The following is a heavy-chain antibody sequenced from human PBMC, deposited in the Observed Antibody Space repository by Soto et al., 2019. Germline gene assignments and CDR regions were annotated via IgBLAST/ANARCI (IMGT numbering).Heavy chain of an antibody. J-gene: IGHJ4*02. D-gene: IGHD5-12*01. Sequence: GASVKVSCKASGGTFSSYAISWVRQAPGQGLEWMGGIIAIFGTANYAQKFQGRVTMTADASTSTAYMELSSLRSEDTAVYYCARDLHSGYRLSHRGQRNLVTVSS. CDR2: IIAIFGTA. CDR3: ARDLHSGYRLSH. CDR1: GGTFSSYA. V-gene: IGHV1-69*13.